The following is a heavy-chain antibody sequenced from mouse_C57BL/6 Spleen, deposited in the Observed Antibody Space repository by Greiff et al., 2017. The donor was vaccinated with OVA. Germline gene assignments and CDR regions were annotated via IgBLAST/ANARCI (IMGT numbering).Heavy chain of an antibody. V-gene: IGHV1-4*01. J-gene: IGHJ2*01. Sequence: VKLVESGAELARPGASVKMSCKASGYTFTSYTMHWVKQRPGQGLEWIGYINPSSGYTKYNQKFKDKATLTADKSSSTAYMQLSSLTSEDSAVYYCARWDYGSSDYWGQGTTLTVSS. D-gene: IGHD1-1*01. CDR3: ARWDYGSSDY. CDR2: INPSSGYT. CDR1: GYTFTSYT.